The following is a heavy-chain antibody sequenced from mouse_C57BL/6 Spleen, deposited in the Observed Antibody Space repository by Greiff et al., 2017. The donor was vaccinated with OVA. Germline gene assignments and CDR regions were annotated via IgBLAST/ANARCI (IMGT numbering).Heavy chain of an antibody. D-gene: IGHD3-2*02. J-gene: IGHJ3*01. V-gene: IGHV1-53*01. CDR1: GYTFTSYW. CDR3: ARGRTAQATSFAY. Sequence: VKLQQPGTELVKPGASVKLSCKASGYTFTSYWMHWVKQRPGQGLEWIGNINPSNGGTNYNEKFKSKATLTVDKSSSTAYMQLSSLTSEDSAVYYCARGRTAQATSFAYWGQGTLVTVSA. CDR2: INPSNGGT.